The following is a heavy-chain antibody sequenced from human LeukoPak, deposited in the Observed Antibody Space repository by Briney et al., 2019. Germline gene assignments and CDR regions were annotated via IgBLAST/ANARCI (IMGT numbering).Heavy chain of an antibody. CDR2: ISYDGSNK. J-gene: IGHJ4*02. D-gene: IGHD3-22*01. CDR1: RFTFSSYS. V-gene: IGHV3-30-3*01. CDR3: AKVLYYYDSSGYYYGYFDH. Sequence: GGSLRLSCAASRFTFSSYSMHWVRQAPGKGLEWVAVISYDGSNKYYADSVKGRFTISRDNSKNTLYLQMNSLRAEDTAVYYCAKVLYYYDSSGYYYGYFDHWGQGTLVTVSS.